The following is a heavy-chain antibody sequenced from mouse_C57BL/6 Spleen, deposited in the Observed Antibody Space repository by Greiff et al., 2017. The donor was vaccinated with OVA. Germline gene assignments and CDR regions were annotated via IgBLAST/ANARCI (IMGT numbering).Heavy chain of an antibody. CDR3: TRENYSNWRYFDV. CDR1: GFTFSSYA. CDR2: ISSGGDYI. V-gene: IGHV5-9-1*02. Sequence: EVMLVESGEGLVKPGGSLKLSCAASGFTFSSYAMSWVRQTPEKRLEWVAYISSGGDYIYYADTVKGRFTISRDNARNTLYLQMSSLKSEDTAMYYCTRENYSNWRYFDVWGTGTTVTVAS. J-gene: IGHJ1*03. D-gene: IGHD2-5*01.